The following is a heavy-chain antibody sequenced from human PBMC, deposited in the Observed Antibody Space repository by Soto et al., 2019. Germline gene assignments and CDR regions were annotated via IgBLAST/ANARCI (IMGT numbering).Heavy chain of an antibody. D-gene: IGHD5-18*01. V-gene: IGHV4-30-4*01. CDR2: IYYSGTT. CDR1: GCSVSSGGHY. J-gene: IGHJ6*02. Sequence: TLSLTCTVSGCSVSSGGHYWSWIRQPPGKGLEWIGYIYYSGTTYYNPSLKSRVTISVDTSENQFSLKVNSVTAADTAVYYCARALIQLWPHYYYGMDVWGQGTTVTVSS. CDR3: ARALIQLWPHYYYGMDV.